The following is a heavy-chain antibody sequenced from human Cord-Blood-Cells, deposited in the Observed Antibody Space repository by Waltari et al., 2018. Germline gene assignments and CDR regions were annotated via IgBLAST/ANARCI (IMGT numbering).Heavy chain of an antibody. D-gene: IGHD3-10*01. CDR2: INHSGST. V-gene: IGHV4-34*01. J-gene: IGHJ5*02. CDR3: ARHYGSGSYSNWFDP. CDR1: GGSFSGYY. Sequence: QVQLQQWGAGLLKPSETLSLTCAVYGGSFSGYYWRWIRPPPGKGLEWIGEINHSGSTNYNPSLKSRVTISVDTSKNQFSLKLSSVTAADTAVYYCARHYGSGSYSNWFDPWGQGTLVTVSS.